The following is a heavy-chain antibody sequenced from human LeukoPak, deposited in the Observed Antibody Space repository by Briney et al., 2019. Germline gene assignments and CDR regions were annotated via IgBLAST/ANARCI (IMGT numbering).Heavy chain of an antibody. Sequence: SGTLSLTCAVYGGSFSGYYWSWIRQPPGKGLEWIGEINHSGSTNYNPSLKSRVTISVDTSKNQFSLKLSSVTAADTAVYYCARVSGIAVAGIDYWGQGTLVTVSS. CDR1: GGSFSGYY. V-gene: IGHV4-34*01. J-gene: IGHJ4*02. CDR3: ARVSGIAVAGIDY. CDR2: INHSGST. D-gene: IGHD6-19*01.